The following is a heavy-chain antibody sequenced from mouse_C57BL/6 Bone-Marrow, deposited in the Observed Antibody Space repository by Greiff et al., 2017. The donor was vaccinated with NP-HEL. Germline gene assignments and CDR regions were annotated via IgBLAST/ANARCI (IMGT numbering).Heavy chain of an antibody. CDR1: GFSFNTYA. CDR3: VRHGGGSWYFDV. D-gene: IGHD1-1*01. Sequence: EVMLVESGGGLVQPKGSLKLSCAASGFSFNTYAMNWVRQAPGTGLEWVARIRSKSNNYATYYADSVKDRFTISRDDSESMLYLQMNNLKTEDTAMYYCVRHGGGSWYFDVWGTGTTVTVSS. CDR2: IRSKSNNYAT. V-gene: IGHV10-1*01. J-gene: IGHJ1*03.